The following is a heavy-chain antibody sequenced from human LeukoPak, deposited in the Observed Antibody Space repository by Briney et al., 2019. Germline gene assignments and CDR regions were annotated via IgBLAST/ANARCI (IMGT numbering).Heavy chain of an antibody. Sequence: SETLSLTCTVSGGSITSYYWSWIRQSPGKGLEWIGYIYTSGNTNYNPSLKSRVTISVDTSKNQFYLTLSPVNAEETAVYYCARRQSRFDKWFDPWGQGTLVSVSS. V-gene: IGHV4-4*09. CDR3: ARRQSRFDKWFDP. CDR1: GGSITSYY. CDR2: IYTSGNT. D-gene: IGHD3-3*01. J-gene: IGHJ5*02.